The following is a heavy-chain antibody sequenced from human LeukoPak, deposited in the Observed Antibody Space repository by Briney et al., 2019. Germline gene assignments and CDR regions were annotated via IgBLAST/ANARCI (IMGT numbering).Heavy chain of an antibody. CDR2: ISAYNGNT. V-gene: IGHV1-18*01. CDR1: GYTFTSYG. CDR3: ARREAAGTDYYYYMDV. Sequence: ASVKVSCKASGYTFTSYGISWVRQAPGQGLEWMGWISAYNGNTNYAQKLQGRVTMTTDTSTSTAYMELSSLRYEDTAVYYCARREAAGTDYYYYMDVWGKGTTVTVSS. D-gene: IGHD6-13*01. J-gene: IGHJ6*03.